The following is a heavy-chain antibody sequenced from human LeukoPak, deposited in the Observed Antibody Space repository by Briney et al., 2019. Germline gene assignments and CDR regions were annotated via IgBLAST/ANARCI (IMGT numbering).Heavy chain of an antibody. V-gene: IGHV4-38-2*02. CDR2: IYHSGST. CDR1: GYSISSGYY. D-gene: IGHD6-6*01. Sequence: SETLSLTCTVSGYSISSGYYWGWIRQPPGKGLEWIGSIYHSGSTYYNPSLKSRVTISVDTSKNQFSLKLSSVTAADTAVYYCARGEQLVPFDYWGQGTLVTVSS. CDR3: ARGEQLVPFDY. J-gene: IGHJ4*02.